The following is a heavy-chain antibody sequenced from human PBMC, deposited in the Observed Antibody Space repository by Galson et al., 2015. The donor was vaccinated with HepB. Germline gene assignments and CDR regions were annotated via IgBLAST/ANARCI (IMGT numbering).Heavy chain of an antibody. Sequence: ETLSLTCAVYGGSFSGYYWSWIRQPPGKGLEWIGEINHSGSTNYNPSLKSRVTISVDTSKNQFSLKLSSVTAADTAVYYCARAYIVVVPAAMEASGYYYGMDVWGQGTTVTVSS. V-gene: IGHV4-34*01. J-gene: IGHJ6*02. D-gene: IGHD2-2*01. CDR3: ARAYIVVVPAAMEASGYYYGMDV. CDR2: INHSGST. CDR1: GGSFSGYY.